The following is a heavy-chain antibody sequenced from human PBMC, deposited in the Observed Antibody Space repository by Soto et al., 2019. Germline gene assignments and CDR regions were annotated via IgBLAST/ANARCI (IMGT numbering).Heavy chain of an antibody. J-gene: IGHJ4*02. D-gene: IGHD2-21*02. CDR2: ISGSGGST. V-gene: IGHV3-23*01. CDR3: AKCRDSQYSDPLDY. CDR1: GFTFIAYA. Sequence: EVQLLESGGGLVQPGGSLRLSCTASGFTFIAYAMNWVRQAPGKGLEWVSVISGSGGSTYYADSVKGRFTISRDNSKNTVYLEMNSLRAEDTAVYYCAKCRDSQYSDPLDYWGQGALVTVSS.